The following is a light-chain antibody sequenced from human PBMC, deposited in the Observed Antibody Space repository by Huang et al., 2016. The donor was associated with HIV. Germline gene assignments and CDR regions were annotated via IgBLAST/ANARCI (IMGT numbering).Light chain of an antibody. Sequence: DIVMTQSPDSLAVPLGKRATISCVSSQPVLYSSNKKHVPMNVLAWYQKKPGQPPKLLIYWAASRASGVSDRFSGSGSGTDFTLTISSLQAEDVAVYYCQQHYTTPWTFGQGTKVEIK. CDR2: WAA. CDR3: QQHYTTPWT. J-gene: IGKJ1*01. CDR1: QPVLYSSNKKHVPMNV. V-gene: IGKV4-1*01.